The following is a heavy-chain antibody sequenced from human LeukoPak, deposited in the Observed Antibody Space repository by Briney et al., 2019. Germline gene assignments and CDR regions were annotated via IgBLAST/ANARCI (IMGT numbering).Heavy chain of an antibody. D-gene: IGHD3-9*01. J-gene: IGHJ4*02. CDR2: IYSAGST. Sequence: GGSLRLSCAASGFTVSSKYMTWVRQAPGKGLEWVSLIYSAGSTYYADSVKGRFTISRDNSKNTLYLQMNSLRVEDTAVYYCARAPLLYFDWCYFDYWGQRTLVTVSS. V-gene: IGHV3-53*01. CDR3: ARAPLLYFDWCYFDY. CDR1: GFTVSSKY.